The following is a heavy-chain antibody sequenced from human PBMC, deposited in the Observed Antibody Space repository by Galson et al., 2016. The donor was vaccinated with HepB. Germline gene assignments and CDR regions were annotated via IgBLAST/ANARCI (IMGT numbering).Heavy chain of an antibody. Sequence: ETLSLTCSVSGGSVGSGNYYWTWIRQPPGKGLEWIGYIYYIGSTSHNPSLKSRVTISVDTSKTQFSLKLTSVTAADTAVYYCARGGYHRVETPMSFYYWGQGALVTVSS. V-gene: IGHV4-61*01. D-gene: IGHD4-23*01. CDR1: GGSVGSGNYY. CDR2: IYYIGST. J-gene: IGHJ4*02. CDR3: ARGGYHRVETPMSFYY.